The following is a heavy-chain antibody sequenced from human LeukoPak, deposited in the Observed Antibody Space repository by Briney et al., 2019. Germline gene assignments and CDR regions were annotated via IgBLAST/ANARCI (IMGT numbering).Heavy chain of an antibody. V-gene: IGHV4-39*01. CDR3: ARASRPTFYYYYYMDV. Sequence: SETLSLTCAVSGGSISSSSYYWVWIRQPPGKGLEWIGNIYFSGSTYYNPSLKSRVTISVDTSKNQFSLKLNSVTAADTAVYYCARASRPTFYYYYYMDVWGKGTTVTVSS. J-gene: IGHJ6*03. CDR2: IYFSGST. D-gene: IGHD3-16*01. CDR1: GGSISSSSYY.